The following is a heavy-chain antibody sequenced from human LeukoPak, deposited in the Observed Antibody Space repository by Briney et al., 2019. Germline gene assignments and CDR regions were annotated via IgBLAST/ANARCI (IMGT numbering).Heavy chain of an antibody. CDR3: ARAVSYYDSSGLYYFDY. D-gene: IGHD3-22*01. Sequence: PGGSLRLSCVASGFTFSSYWMSWVRQAPGKGLEWVANIKQDGSEKYYVDSVKGRFTISRDNAKNSLYLQMNSLRAEDTAVYYCARAVSYYDSSGLYYFDYWGQGTLVTVSS. J-gene: IGHJ4*02. CDR2: IKQDGSEK. CDR1: GFTFSSYW. V-gene: IGHV3-7*01.